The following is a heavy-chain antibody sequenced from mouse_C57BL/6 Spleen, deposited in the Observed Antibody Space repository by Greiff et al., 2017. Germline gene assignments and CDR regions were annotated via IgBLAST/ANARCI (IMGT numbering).Heavy chain of an antibody. V-gene: IGHV1-50*01. D-gene: IGHD2-10*02. CDR2: IDPSDSYT. Sequence: QVQLQQPGAELVKPGASVKLSCKASGYTFTSYWMQWVKQRPGQGLEWIGEIDPSDSYTNYNQKFKGKATLTVTTSSSTAYMRLSSRTSEDSAVYYCGPYGNYEGYYAMGYWGQGTSVTVSS. J-gene: IGHJ4*01. CDR3: GPYGNYEGYYAMGY. CDR1: GYTFTSYW.